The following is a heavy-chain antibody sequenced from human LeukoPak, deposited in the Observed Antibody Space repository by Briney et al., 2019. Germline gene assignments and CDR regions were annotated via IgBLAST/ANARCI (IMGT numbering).Heavy chain of an antibody. CDR3: ARGIVGVSNWFDP. CDR1: GYTFTSYG. D-gene: IGHD1-26*01. CDR2: ISAYNDNT. J-gene: IGHJ5*02. V-gene: IGHV1-18*01. Sequence: ASVKVSCKASGYTFTSYGISWVQQAPGQGLEWMGWISAYNDNTNYAQKLQGRVTMTTDTSTSTAYMELRSLRSDDTVVYYCARGIVGVSNWFDPWGQGTLVTVSS.